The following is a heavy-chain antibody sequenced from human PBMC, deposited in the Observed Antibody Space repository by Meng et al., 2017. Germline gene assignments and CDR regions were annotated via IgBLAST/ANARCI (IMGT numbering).Heavy chain of an antibody. CDR2: IYTSGST. Sequence: SEILSLTCTVSGGSISSYYWSWIRQPAGKGLEWIGRIYTSGSTNYNPSLKSRVTMSVDTSKNQFSLKLSSVTAADTAVYYCARVLAVAGTGYYYYGMDVWGQGTTVTVSS. CDR1: GGSISSYY. CDR3: ARVLAVAGTGYYYYGMDV. V-gene: IGHV4-4*07. J-gene: IGHJ6*02. D-gene: IGHD6-19*01.